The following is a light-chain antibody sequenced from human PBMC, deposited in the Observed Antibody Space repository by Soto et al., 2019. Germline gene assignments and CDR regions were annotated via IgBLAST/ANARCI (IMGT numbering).Light chain of an antibody. CDR3: QQSYSTPLT. Sequence: DIQMTQSPSSLSASVGDRVTITCRASQSISNALSWYQQKPGKAPKLLIYAASSLQSGVPSRFSGSGSRTDFTLTISSLHPEDFATYSCQQSYSTPLTFGGGTKVEIK. CDR1: QSISNA. V-gene: IGKV1-39*01. J-gene: IGKJ4*01. CDR2: AAS.